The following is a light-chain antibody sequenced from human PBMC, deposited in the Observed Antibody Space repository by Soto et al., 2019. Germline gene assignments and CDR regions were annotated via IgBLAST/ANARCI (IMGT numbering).Light chain of an antibody. CDR2: DVN. CDR3: SSYTSSSTSLVV. J-gene: IGLJ2*01. CDR1: SSNVGGYNY. Sequence: QSVLTQPASVSGSPGQSITISCTGTSSNVGGYNYVCWYQQHPGKAPKLMIYDVNNRPSGVANRFSGSKSSNTTSLTISGLQAEDEADYYCSSYTSSSTSLVVFGGGTKLTVL. V-gene: IGLV2-14*01.